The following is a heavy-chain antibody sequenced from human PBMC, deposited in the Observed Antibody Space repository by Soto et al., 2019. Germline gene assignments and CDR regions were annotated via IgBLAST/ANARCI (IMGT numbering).Heavy chain of an antibody. CDR3: ARQGSSSWYGTYYFDS. J-gene: IGHJ4*02. Sequence: SETLSLTCAVSGGSVSSSQWWTWVRQAPGKGLEWLGEISYVGITKYNPSLKSRVAISVDKSNNHFSLNLRSVTAADTAVYYCARQGSSSWYGTYYFDSWGQGTLVTVSS. CDR1: GGSVSSSQW. CDR2: ISYVGIT. V-gene: IGHV4-4*02. D-gene: IGHD6-13*01.